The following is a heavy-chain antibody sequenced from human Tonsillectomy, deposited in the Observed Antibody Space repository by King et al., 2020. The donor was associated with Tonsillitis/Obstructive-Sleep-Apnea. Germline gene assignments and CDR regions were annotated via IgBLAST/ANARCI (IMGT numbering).Heavy chain of an antibody. CDR2: ISSSSRYT. Sequence: VQLVESGGGLVKPGGSLRLSCASSGFTFSDYYMRWIRQAPGKGLEWVSYISSSSRYTNYADSVKGRFTIARDNAKNALYLQMNSLRAEDTAVYYCARGGMVITTFAAFDIWGQGTMVTVSS. CDR3: ARGGMVITTFAAFDI. V-gene: IGHV3-11*05. CDR1: GFTFSDYY. D-gene: IGHD3-9*01. J-gene: IGHJ3*02.